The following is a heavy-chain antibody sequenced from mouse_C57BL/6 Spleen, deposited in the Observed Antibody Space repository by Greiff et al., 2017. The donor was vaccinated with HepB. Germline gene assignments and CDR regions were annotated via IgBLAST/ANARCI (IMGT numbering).Heavy chain of an antibody. CDR1: GYTFTSYW. Sequence: QVQLQQPGAELVKPGASVKMSCKASGYTFTSYWITWVKQRPGQGLEWIGDIYPGSGSTNYNEKFKSKATLTVDTSSSTAYMHLSSLTSEDSAVYYCARSGNYVKYFDYWGQGTTLTVSS. D-gene: IGHD2-1*01. V-gene: IGHV1-55*01. CDR2: IYPGSGST. CDR3: ARSGNYVKYFDY. J-gene: IGHJ2*01.